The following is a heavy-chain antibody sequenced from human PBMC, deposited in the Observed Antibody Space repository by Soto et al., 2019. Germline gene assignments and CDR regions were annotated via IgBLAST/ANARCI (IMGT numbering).Heavy chain of an antibody. CDR2: IYYSGST. Sequence: PSETLSLTCTVSGDSISSGNYYWSWILQPPGKRLEWIGYIYYSGSTNYNPSLKSRVTISVDTSKNQFSLKLTSVTAADTAVYYCARSPFDCAGYYHEVGWFDSWGQGALVTVS. J-gene: IGHJ5*01. CDR1: GDSISSGNYY. D-gene: IGHD2-21*02. CDR3: ARSPFDCAGYYHEVGWFDS. V-gene: IGHV4-61*01.